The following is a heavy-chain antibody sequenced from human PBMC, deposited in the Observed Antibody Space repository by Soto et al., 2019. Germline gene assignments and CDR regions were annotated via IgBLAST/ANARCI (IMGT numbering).Heavy chain of an antibody. D-gene: IGHD5-18*01. CDR2: ISWNSGSI. CDR3: AKAVGSYGNFDY. J-gene: IGHJ4*02. Sequence: GGSLRLSCAASGFTFDDYAMHWVRQAPGKGLEWVSRISWNSGSIGYADSVKGRFTISRDNAKNSLYLQMNSLRAEDTALYHCAKAVGSYGNFDYWGQGTLVTVSS. V-gene: IGHV3-9*01. CDR1: GFTFDDYA.